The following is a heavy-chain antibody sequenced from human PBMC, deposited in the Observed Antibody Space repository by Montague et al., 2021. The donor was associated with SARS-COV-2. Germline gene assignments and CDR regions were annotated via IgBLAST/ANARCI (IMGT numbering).Heavy chain of an antibody. CDR1: GGSISSPGYY. CDR3: ARFTAVTSSLDF. Sequence: TLSLTCTVSGGSISSPGYYWSWIRQPAGKGLEWIVRIYTSGTTNYNPSLKSRVTISVDTSKNQFSLKLTSVTAADTAVYYCARFTAVTSSLDFWGQGTLVPVSS. CDR2: IYTSGTT. V-gene: IGHV4-61*02. D-gene: IGHD4-17*01. J-gene: IGHJ4*02.